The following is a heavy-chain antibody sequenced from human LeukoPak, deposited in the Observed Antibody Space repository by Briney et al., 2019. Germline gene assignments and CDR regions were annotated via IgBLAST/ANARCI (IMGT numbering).Heavy chain of an antibody. J-gene: IGHJ4*02. CDR3: ARDGYSYGADFDY. V-gene: IGHV3-21*01. CDR1: GFTFRSYS. Sequence: PGGSLRLSCAASGFTFRSYSMNWVRQAPGKGLEWVSSISSSSSYIYYADSVKGRFTISRDNAKNSLYLQMNSLRAEDTAVYYCARDGYSYGADFDYWGQGTLVTVSS. D-gene: IGHD5-18*01. CDR2: ISSSSSYI.